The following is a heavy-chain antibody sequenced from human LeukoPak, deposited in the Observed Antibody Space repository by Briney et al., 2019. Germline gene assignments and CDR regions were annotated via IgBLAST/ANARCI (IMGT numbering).Heavy chain of an antibody. D-gene: IGHD4-17*01. CDR1: GGTFSGYY. CDR3: ATTVTSLGAFDI. Sequence: SETLSLTCAVYGGTFSGYYWSWIRQPPGKGLEWIGEINHSGSTNYNPSLKSRVTISVDTSKNQFSLKLSSVTAADTAVYYCATTVTSLGAFDIWGQGTMVTVSS. V-gene: IGHV4-34*08. J-gene: IGHJ3*02. CDR2: INHSGST.